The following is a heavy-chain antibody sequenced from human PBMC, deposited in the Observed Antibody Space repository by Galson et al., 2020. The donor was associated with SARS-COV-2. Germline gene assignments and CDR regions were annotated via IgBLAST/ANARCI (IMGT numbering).Heavy chain of an antibody. V-gene: IGHV1-69*13. J-gene: IGHJ4*02. CDR2: IIPIFGTA. CDR1: GGTFSSYA. D-gene: IGHD4-17*01. CDR3: ARGGYKKTYGDRQGDRLYDFDY. Sequence: SVKVSCKASGGTFSSYAISWVRQAPGQGLEWMGGIIPIFGTANSAQKFQGRVTITADESTSTAYMELSSLRSEDTAVYYCARGGYKKTYGDRQGDRLYDFDYWGQGTLVTVSS.